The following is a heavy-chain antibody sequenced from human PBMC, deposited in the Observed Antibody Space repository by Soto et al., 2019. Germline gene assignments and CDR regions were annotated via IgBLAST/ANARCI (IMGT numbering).Heavy chain of an antibody. D-gene: IGHD3-10*01. V-gene: IGHV3-48*03. Sequence: PWGSLRLSCAASGFTFISYEMNCFRHAPFKGLEWVSYISSSGSTIYYADSVKGRFTISRDNAKNSLYLQMNSLRAEDTAVYYCASGYYGSGSYSYYFDYWGQGTLVTVSS. J-gene: IGHJ4*02. CDR3: ASGYYGSGSYSYYFDY. CDR1: GFTFISYE. CDR2: ISSSGSTI.